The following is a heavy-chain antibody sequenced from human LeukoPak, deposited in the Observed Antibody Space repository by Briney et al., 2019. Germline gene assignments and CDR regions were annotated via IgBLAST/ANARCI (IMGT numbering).Heavy chain of an antibody. Sequence: ASVKVSCKASGYTFTNYYMHWVRQAPRQGLEWMGIINPSGGSTSYAQNFQGRVTMTRDTSTSTVYMELTSLRSEDTAVYYCARAQSNSWYYFDYWGQGTLVTVSS. V-gene: IGHV1-46*01. CDR3: ARAQSNSWYYFDY. J-gene: IGHJ4*02. CDR1: GYTFTNYY. CDR2: INPSGGST. D-gene: IGHD6-13*01.